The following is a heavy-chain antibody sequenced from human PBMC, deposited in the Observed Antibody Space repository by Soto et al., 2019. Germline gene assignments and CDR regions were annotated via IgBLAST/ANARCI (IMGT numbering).Heavy chain of an antibody. CDR3: ARGSPILEWLSHFAY. Sequence: QVQLVQSGAEVKKPGSSVKVSCKASGGTFSSYAISWVRQAPGQGLEWMGGIIPIFGTANYAQKFQGRVTITADESRSTAHMELSSLRSEDTAVYYCARGSPILEWLSHFAYWGQGTLVTVSS. D-gene: IGHD3-3*01. CDR1: GGTFSSYA. V-gene: IGHV1-69*12. J-gene: IGHJ4*02. CDR2: IIPIFGTA.